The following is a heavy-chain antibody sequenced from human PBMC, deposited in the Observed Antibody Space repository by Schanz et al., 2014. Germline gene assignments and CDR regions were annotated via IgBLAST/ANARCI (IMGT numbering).Heavy chain of an antibody. J-gene: IGHJ4*02. CDR2: ISHSGGSK. D-gene: IGHD3-3*01. Sequence: DVQLLESGGGLVQPGGSLRLSCAASGFTFNSYAMTWVRQAPGKGLEWVSSISHSGGSKYYADSVKGRFTISRDNSENPLYLPMNSPRAEDTAVYYRARDSRPNYDFLASYYSIDYWGQGTLVTVSS. CDR3: ARDSRPNYDFLASYYSIDY. V-gene: IGHV3-23*01. CDR1: GFTFNSYA.